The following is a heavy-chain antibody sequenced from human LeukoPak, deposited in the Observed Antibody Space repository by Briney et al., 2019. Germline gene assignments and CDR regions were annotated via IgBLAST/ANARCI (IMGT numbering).Heavy chain of an antibody. Sequence: SETLSLTCTVSGGSIGSYYWSWLRQPPGKGLEWIGYIYDSGSTNYNPSLKSRVTISVDTSKNQFSLKLSSVTAADTAVYYCARLQQGYCSSTSCHRLFDPWGQGTLVTVSS. J-gene: IGHJ5*02. V-gene: IGHV4-59*12. CDR3: ARLQQGYCSSTSCHRLFDP. CDR2: IYDSGST. CDR1: GGSIGSYY. D-gene: IGHD2-2*01.